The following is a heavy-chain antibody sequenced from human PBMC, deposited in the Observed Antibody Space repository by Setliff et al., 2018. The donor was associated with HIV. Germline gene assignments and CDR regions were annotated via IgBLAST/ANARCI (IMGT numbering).Heavy chain of an antibody. J-gene: IGHJ5*02. V-gene: IGHV4-59*11. CDR1: GGSISSHY. CDR2: IYYSGST. CDR3: ARSGGPTFDP. D-gene: IGHD3-16*01. Sequence: PSETLSLTCTVSGGSISSHYWSWIRQPPGKGLEWIGYIYYSGSTNYNTSLKSRVTISVDTSKNQFSLKLNSVTAADTAVYYCARSGGPTFDPWGQGTLVTVSS.